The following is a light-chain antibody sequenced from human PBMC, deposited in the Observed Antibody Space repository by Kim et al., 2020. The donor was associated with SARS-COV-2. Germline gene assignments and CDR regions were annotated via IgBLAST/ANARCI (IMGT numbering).Light chain of an antibody. J-gene: IGLJ1*01. CDR2: EVS. Sequence: GRSVTISCTGTSSDVGGYNYVSWYQQHPGKAPKLMIYEVSKRPSGVPDRFSGSKSGNTASLTVSGLQAEDEADYYCSSYGGSNNYVFGTGTKVTVL. CDR1: SSDVGGYNY. CDR3: SSYGGSNNYV. V-gene: IGLV2-8*01.